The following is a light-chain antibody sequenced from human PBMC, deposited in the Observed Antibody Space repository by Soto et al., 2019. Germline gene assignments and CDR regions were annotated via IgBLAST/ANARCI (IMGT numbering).Light chain of an antibody. CDR2: GAS. V-gene: IGKV3-11*01. CDR1: QSVSSY. Sequence: EIVLTQSPATLSLSPGERATLSCRASQSVSSYLAWYQQKPGQTPRLLIYGASNRATGIPARFSGSGSGTDFPRTISSLEPEDFAVYYWQQRSNWLLTFGGGTKVEIK. J-gene: IGKJ4*01. CDR3: QQRSNWLLT.